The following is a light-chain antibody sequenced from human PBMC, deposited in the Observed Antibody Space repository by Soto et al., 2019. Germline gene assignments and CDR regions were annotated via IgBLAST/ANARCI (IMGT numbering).Light chain of an antibody. J-gene: IGKJ1*01. V-gene: IGKV1-5*01. CDR1: QTLSSW. CDR2: DAS. CDR3: QQYNSYST. Sequence: DIQMTQSPSTLSASVGDRVTITCRASQTLSSWLAWYQQKPGKAPKVLIYDASKLKSGVPSRFSGSGSGTEFSLTISSLQPDDFATYYCQQYNSYSTFGQGTKVEIK.